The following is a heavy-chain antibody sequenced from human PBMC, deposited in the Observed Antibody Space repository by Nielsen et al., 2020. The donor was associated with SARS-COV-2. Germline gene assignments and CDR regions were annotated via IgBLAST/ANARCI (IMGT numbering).Heavy chain of an antibody. V-gene: IGHV4-34*01. D-gene: IGHD2-15*01. CDR3: ASPTPRDCSGGSCYHWYFDL. CDR1: GGSFSGYY. CDR2: INHSGST. Sequence: SETLSLTCAVYGGSFSGYYWSWIRQPPGKGLEWIGAINHSGSTNYNPSLKSRVTISVDTSKNQFSLKLSSVTAADTAVYYCASPTPRDCSGGSCYHWYFDLWGRGTLVTVSS. J-gene: IGHJ2*01.